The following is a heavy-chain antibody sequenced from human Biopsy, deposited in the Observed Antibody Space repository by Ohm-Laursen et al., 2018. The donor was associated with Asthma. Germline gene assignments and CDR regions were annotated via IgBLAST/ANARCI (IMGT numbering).Heavy chain of an antibody. J-gene: IGHJ6*02. CDR3: ARVFESSEWGPFYHFGLDV. V-gene: IGHV3-11*01. CDR2: ISSSGSTT. D-gene: IGHD6-25*01. Sequence: GSLRLSCSAPGFTFSNYAMSWVRQAPGKGLEWVSSISSSGSTTYPAESVKGRFTISRDNAQKSLFLQMGSLRAEDTAIYYCARVFESSEWGPFYHFGLDVWGQGTTVAVSS. CDR1: GFTFSNYA.